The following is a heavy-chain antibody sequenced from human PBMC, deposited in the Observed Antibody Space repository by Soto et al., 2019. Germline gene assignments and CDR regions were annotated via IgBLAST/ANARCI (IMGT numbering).Heavy chain of an antibody. Sequence: ASVKVSCKASGYTFTSYDINWVRQATGQGLEWMGWMNPNSGNTGYAQKFQGRVTMTRNTSISTAYMELSSLRSEDTAVYYCARCPAVTTDYYYYYMDVWGKGTTVTVSS. CDR2: MNPNSGNT. D-gene: IGHD4-4*01. J-gene: IGHJ6*03. CDR3: ARCPAVTTDYYYYYMDV. V-gene: IGHV1-8*01. CDR1: GYTFTSYD.